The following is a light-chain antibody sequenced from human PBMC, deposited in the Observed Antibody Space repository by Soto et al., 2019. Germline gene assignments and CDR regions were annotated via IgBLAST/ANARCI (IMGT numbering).Light chain of an antibody. V-gene: IGKV3D-20*02. CDR1: QSVSSSH. J-gene: IGKJ3*01. CDR3: QHRSNWPSVT. CDR2: GAS. Sequence: EIVLTQSPGTLSSSPGERATLSCRASQSVSSSHLAWYQQKPGQAPRLLIYGASSRATGIPDRFSGSGSGTDFTLTISRLEPEDFAVYFCQHRSNWPSVTFGPGTKVDIK.